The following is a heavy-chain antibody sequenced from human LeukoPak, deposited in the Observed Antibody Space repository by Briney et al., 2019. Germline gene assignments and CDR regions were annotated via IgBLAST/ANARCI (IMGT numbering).Heavy chain of an antibody. D-gene: IGHD3-22*01. J-gene: IGHJ5*02. Sequence: GASVKVSCKASGYTFTSYGISWVRQAPGQGLEWMGWISAYNGNTNYAQKLQGRVTMTTDTSTSTAYMELRSLRSDDTVVYYCARVLDYYDSSGYGGDWFDPWGQGTLVTVSS. CDR1: GYTFTSYG. CDR3: ARVLDYYDSSGYGGDWFDP. CDR2: ISAYNGNT. V-gene: IGHV1-18*01.